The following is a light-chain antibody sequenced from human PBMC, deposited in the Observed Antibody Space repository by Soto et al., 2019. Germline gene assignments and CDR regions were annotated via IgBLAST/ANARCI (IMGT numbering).Light chain of an antibody. J-gene: IGKJ1*01. V-gene: IGKV1-5*01. CDR1: QSMSSW. Sequence: DIQMTQSPSTLSASVGDRVTITCRASQSMSSWLAWYQQKPGKAPKLLIYDASNLESGVPSRFSGSGSGTEFTLTISSLQPDDFATYYCQHYNSYSEAFGQGTKVDIK. CDR3: QHYNSYSEA. CDR2: DAS.